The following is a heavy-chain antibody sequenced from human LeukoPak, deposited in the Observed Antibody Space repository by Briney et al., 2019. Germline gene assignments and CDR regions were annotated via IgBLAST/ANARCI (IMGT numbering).Heavy chain of an antibody. Sequence: GASLRLSCAASGFTLSSYAMNWVRQAPGKGLEWVSAISGSGGSTYYADSVKGRFTISRDNSKNTLYLQMNSLRAEDTAVYYCAKGPYYSDYWGQGTLVTVSP. CDR3: AKGPYYSDY. V-gene: IGHV3-23*01. CDR1: GFTLSSYA. D-gene: IGHD3-10*01. CDR2: ISGSGGST. J-gene: IGHJ4*02.